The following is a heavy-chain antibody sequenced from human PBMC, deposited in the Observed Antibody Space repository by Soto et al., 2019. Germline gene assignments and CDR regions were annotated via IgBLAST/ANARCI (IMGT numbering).Heavy chain of an antibody. Sequence: PSETLSLTCTVSGGSISSGDYYWSWIRQPPGKGLEWIGYIYYSGSTYYNPSLKSRVTISVDTSKNQFSLKLSYVTAADTAVYYCARDLGSSSSFRYYYYGMDVWGQGTTVTVSS. CDR1: GGSISSGDYY. J-gene: IGHJ6*02. V-gene: IGHV4-30-4*01. CDR2: IYYSGST. D-gene: IGHD6-6*01. CDR3: ARDLGSSSSFRYYYYGMDV.